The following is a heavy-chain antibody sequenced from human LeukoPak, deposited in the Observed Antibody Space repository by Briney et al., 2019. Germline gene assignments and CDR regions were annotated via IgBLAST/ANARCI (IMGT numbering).Heavy chain of an antibody. D-gene: IGHD3-9*01. Sequence: GGSLRLSCAASGFTFSNYWMSWVRQAPGKGLEWLANIKQDGSEKDYIDSVMGRFTISRDNAKNSLYLQMNSLRVGDTAVYYCARDEARNFDWLDDWGQGTLVTVSS. J-gene: IGHJ4*02. V-gene: IGHV3-7*03. CDR3: ARDEARNFDWLDD. CDR1: GFTFSNYW. CDR2: IKQDGSEK.